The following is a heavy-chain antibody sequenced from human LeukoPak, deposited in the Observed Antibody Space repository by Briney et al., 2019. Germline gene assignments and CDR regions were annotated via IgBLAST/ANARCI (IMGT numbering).Heavy chain of an antibody. CDR3: ARVGGYIPEGLGWYSAYYYYYMDV. D-gene: IGHD6-19*01. CDR2: ISSSSSYI. Sequence: KPGGSLRLSCAASGFTFSSYSMNWVRQAPGKGLEWVSSISSSSSYIYYADSVKGRFTISRDNAKNSLYLQMNSLRAEDTAVYYCARVGGYIPEGLGWYSAYYYYYMDVWGKGTTVTVSS. CDR1: GFTFSSYS. J-gene: IGHJ6*03. V-gene: IGHV3-21*01.